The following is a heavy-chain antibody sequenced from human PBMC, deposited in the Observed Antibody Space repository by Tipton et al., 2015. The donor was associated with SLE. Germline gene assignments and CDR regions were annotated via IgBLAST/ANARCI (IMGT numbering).Heavy chain of an antibody. CDR3: ARVWDYGDAFDI. CDR2: IYIRGST. V-gene: IGHV4-59*11. D-gene: IGHD4-17*01. J-gene: IGHJ3*02. Sequence: TLSLTCAVSGGSISSHYGSWILHSPGTGLEWSGYIYIRGSTNYNPSLKSRVTISVDTSKNQFSLNLNSVTAADTAVYYCARVWDYGDAFDIWGQGTMVTVSS. CDR1: GGSISSHY.